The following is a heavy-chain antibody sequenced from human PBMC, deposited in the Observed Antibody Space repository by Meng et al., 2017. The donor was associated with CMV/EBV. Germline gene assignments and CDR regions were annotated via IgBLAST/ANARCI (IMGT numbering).Heavy chain of an antibody. CDR3: ASGPAGTEGWFDP. J-gene: IGHJ5*02. CDR1: GYTFTSYY. V-gene: IGHV1-46*01. CDR2: INPSGGST. Sequence: VSAKVSCKASGYTFTSYYMHWVRQAPGQGLEWMGIINPSGGSTNYAQKFQGRVTITTDESTSTAYMELSSLRSEDTAVYYCASGPAGTEGWFDPWGQGTLVTVSS. D-gene: IGHD6-13*01.